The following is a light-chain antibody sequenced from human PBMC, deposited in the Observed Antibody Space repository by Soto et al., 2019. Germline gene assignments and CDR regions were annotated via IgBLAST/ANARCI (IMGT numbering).Light chain of an antibody. CDR3: QHYDGSPIT. CDR1: QRVSTNY. J-gene: IGKJ5*01. CDR2: VAS. Sequence: EIVLTQSPGTLSLSPGERATLSCRASQRVSTNYLAWYQQKPGQAPRLLIYVASSRATGIPDRFSGIGSGTDFTLTISRLEPEDFAVYYCQHYDGSPITFGQGTRLEIK. V-gene: IGKV3-20*01.